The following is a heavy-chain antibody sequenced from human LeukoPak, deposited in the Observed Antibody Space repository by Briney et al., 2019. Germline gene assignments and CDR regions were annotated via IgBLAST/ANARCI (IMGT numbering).Heavy chain of an antibody. J-gene: IGHJ4*02. Sequence: PGGSLRLSCAASGFTFSSYAMGWVRQAPGKGLEWVSAISGSGGSTYYADSVKGRFTISRDNAKNTLYLQMNSLRAEDTAVYYCARDGIAAVDFDYWGQGILVTVSS. D-gene: IGHD6-13*01. V-gene: IGHV3-23*01. CDR2: ISGSGGST. CDR1: GFTFSSYA. CDR3: ARDGIAAVDFDY.